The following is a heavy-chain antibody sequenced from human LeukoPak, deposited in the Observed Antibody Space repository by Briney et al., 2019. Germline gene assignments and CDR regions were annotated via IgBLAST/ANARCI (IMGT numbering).Heavy chain of an antibody. D-gene: IGHD2-15*01. V-gene: IGHV4-34*01. Sequence: SETLSLTCAVYGGSFSGYYWSWIRQPPGKGLEWIGEINHSGSTNYNPSLKSRVTISVDTSKNQFSLKLNSVTAADTAVYYCARGFRYCSGGSCYPGVNWFDPWGQGTLVTVSS. J-gene: IGHJ5*02. CDR3: ARGFRYCSGGSCYPGVNWFDP. CDR1: GGSFSGYY. CDR2: INHSGST.